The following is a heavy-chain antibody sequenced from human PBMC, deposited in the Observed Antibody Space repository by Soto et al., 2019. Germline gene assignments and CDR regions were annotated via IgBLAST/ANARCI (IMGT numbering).Heavy chain of an antibody. CDR2: ISGSGGST. J-gene: IGHJ5*02. V-gene: IGHV3-23*01. CDR3: AKDQGYSYGSTGGVWLDP. D-gene: IGHD5-18*01. Sequence: GGVLRLSCAASGFTFSRYAMSWVRQAPGKGLEWVSAISGSGGSTYYAHSVKGRFTISRDNSKNTLYLQMNSLRAEDTAVYYCAKDQGYSYGSTGGVWLDPWGQGTLVTVS. CDR1: GFTFSRYA.